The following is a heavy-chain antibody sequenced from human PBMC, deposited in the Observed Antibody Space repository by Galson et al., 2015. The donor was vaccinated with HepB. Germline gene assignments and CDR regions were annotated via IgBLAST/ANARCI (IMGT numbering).Heavy chain of an antibody. CDR1: GLTFSAYA. J-gene: IGHJ6*03. CDR2: ISGSGGTT. Sequence: SLRLSCAASGLTFSAYAMSWVRQAPGKGLEWVSAISGSGGTTYYADSVKGRFTISRDNSKNTLYLQMNSLRAEDTAVYFCAKQGPVYYYMDVWGEGTTVTVSS. V-gene: IGHV3-23*01. CDR3: AKQGPVYYYMDV.